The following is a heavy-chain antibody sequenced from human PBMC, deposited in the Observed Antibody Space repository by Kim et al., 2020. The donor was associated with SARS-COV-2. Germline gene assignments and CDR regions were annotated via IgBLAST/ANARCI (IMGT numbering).Heavy chain of an antibody. J-gene: IGHJ4*02. CDR2: VYYSGNT. Sequence: SETLSLTCTVSGGSISSGSYYWGWIRQPPGKGLEWIGSVYYSGNTYYNPSLKSRVTISVDTSKNQFSLKLSSVTAADTAVYYCARGYQLLFGYFDYWGQG. V-gene: IGHV4-39*01. CDR1: GGSISSGSYY. CDR3: ARGYQLLFGYFDY. D-gene: IGHD2-2*01.